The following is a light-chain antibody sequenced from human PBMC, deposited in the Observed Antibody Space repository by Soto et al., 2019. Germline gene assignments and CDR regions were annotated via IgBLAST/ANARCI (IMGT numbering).Light chain of an antibody. V-gene: IGLV3-1*01. Sequence: SYELTQPPSVSVSPGQTATMTCSGDKLGGKYVCWYQQKPGQSPVLVIYDDTKRPSGIPERFSGSNSGNTATLTISGTHGMDEDDYYCQAWDNSVVFGGGTKLTVL. CDR3: QAWDNSVV. CDR2: DDT. J-gene: IGLJ2*01. CDR1: KLGGKY.